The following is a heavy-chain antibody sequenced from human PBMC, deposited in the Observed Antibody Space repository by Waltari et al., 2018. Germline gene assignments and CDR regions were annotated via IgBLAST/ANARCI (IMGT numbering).Heavy chain of an antibody. Sequence: QITLKESGPTLVKPTQTLTLTCTFSGFSLSTGGVGVGWIRQPPGKALEWLALIYWNDKKGYSPSLKSRLTITKDTSKDQVVLTMTNMDPVDTATYYCAHRHYWKYGYWGQGTLVTVSS. CDR2: IYWNDKK. CDR1: GFSLSTGGVG. CDR3: AHRHYWKYGY. D-gene: IGHD1-7*01. V-gene: IGHV2-5*01. J-gene: IGHJ4*02.